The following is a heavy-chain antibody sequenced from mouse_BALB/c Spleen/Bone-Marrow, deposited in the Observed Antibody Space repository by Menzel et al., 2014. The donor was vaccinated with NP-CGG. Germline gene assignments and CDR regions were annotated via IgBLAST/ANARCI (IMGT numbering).Heavy chain of an antibody. CDR1: GYTFTSYW. D-gene: IGHD2-1*01. V-gene: IGHV1S81*02. J-gene: IGHJ2*01. CDR2: INPSNGRT. Sequence: VQLQQSGAELVKPGASVKLSCKASGYTFTSYWMHWVKQRPGQGLEWIGEINPSNGRTNYNEKFKTKATLTVDKSSSTAYMQLSSLTPEDSAVYYCARNYGNTDYWGQGTTLTVSS. CDR3: ARNYGNTDY.